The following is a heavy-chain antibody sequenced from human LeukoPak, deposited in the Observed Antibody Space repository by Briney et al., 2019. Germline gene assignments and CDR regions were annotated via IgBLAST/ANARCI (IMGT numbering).Heavy chain of an antibody. J-gene: IGHJ4*02. D-gene: IGHD3-3*01. CDR1: GFPFNRNW. V-gene: IGHV3-74*01. CDR3: ARDNDFWSLDY. Sequence: GGSLRLSCAASGFPFNRNWMHCVRQAPGKGLVWVSRIKGDATYANYADSVKGRFTISRDNAKNTVYLQMHSLRVEDTAVYYCARDNDFWSLDYWGQGILVTVSS. CDR2: IKGDATYA.